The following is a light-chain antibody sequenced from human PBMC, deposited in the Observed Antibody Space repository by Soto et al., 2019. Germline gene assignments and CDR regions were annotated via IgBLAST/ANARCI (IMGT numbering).Light chain of an antibody. CDR1: QSVGRDY. J-gene: IGKJ4*01. V-gene: IGKV3-20*01. Sequence: EIVLTQSPGTLSLSPGERATLSCRASQSVGRDYLAWYQQKPGQAPRLLIYHASSRATGIPDRFSVSGSGTDFTLTISRLEPEDFAEFYCQQYASSPLTFGGGSKVQIK. CDR2: HAS. CDR3: QQYASSPLT.